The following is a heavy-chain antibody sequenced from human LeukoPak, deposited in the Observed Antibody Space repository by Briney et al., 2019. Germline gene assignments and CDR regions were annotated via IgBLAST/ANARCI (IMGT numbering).Heavy chain of an antibody. CDR1: GGSFTFTSHA. Sequence: GSSVKVSCKASGGSFTFTSHAISWVRQAPGQGLEWMGGLIPIYGSANYAQKFQGRLTITSDESTRTVYMELSSLRPEDSAVHYCAGFSHDNSGDAFDIWGQGTMVTVSS. V-gene: IGHV1-69*01. J-gene: IGHJ3*02. CDR2: LIPIYGSA. CDR3: AGFSHDNSGDAFDI. D-gene: IGHD3-22*01.